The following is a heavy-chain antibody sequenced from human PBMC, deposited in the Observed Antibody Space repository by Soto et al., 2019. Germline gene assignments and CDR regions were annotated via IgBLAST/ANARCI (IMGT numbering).Heavy chain of an antibody. D-gene: IGHD7-27*01. V-gene: IGHV3-23*01. CDR2: ISDSGSYR. CDR3: AKRPLNWGRWYFDL. CDR1: GITFSNYA. J-gene: IGHJ2*01. Sequence: EVQLLESGGGLVQPGGSLRLSCVASGITFSNYAMTWVRQAPGKGLEWVSVISDSGSYRFYADSVEGRFTISRDNSGGTLYLQMNSLRAEDTAIYYCAKRPLNWGRWYFDLWGRGTLVTVSS.